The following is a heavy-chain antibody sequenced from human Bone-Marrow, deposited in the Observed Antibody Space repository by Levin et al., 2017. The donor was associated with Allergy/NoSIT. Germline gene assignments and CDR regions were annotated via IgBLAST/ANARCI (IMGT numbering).Heavy chain of an antibody. CDR2: INTNTGDP. V-gene: IGHV7-4-1*02. D-gene: IGHD3-10*01. CDR3: ARDANYFGSGTSYNPHY. CDR1: GYIFTSYS. Sequence: GASVKVSCKASGYIFTSYSIHWVRQAPGQGLEWMGWINTNTGDPRYAPGFTGRFVFSLDTSVTTAYLQISSLEAEDTALYYCARDANYFGSGTSYNPHYWGQGTLVTVSS. J-gene: IGHJ4*02.